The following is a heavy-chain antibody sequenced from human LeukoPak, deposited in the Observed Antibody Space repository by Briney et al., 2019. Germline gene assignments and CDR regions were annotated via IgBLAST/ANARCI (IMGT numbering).Heavy chain of an antibody. CDR1: GFTFSNAW. Sequence: GGSLRLSCAASGFTFSNAWMSWVRQAPGKGLEWVGRIKSKTDGGTTDYAAPVKGRFTISRDDSKNTLYLQMNSLKTEDTAVYYCTTDIRWDYYYYGMDVWGQGTTVTVSS. CDR3: TTDIRWDYYYYGMDV. CDR2: IKSKTDGGTT. D-gene: IGHD3-16*01. J-gene: IGHJ6*02. V-gene: IGHV3-15*01.